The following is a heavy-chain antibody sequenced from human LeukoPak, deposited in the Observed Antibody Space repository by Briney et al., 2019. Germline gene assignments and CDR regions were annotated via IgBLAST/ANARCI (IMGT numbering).Heavy chain of an antibody. CDR1: GYTFTSYG. V-gene: IGHV1-18*01. CDR3: ARDHVSVVPAAMSRFDP. CDR2: ISAYNGNT. Sequence: ASVNVSCKASGYTFTSYGISWVRQAPGQGLEWMGWISAYNGNTNYAQKLQGRVTMTTDTSTSTAYMELRSPRSDDTAVYYCARDHVSVVPAAMSRFDPWGQRTLVTVSS. D-gene: IGHD2-2*01. J-gene: IGHJ5*02.